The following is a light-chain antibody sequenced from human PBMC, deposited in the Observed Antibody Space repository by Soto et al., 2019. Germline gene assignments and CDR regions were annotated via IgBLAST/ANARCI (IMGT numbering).Light chain of an antibody. J-gene: IGKJ1*01. CDR3: QQCGSSPT. CDR1: QSVSSNY. CDR2: GAF. Sequence: EIVLTQSPGTLSLSPGERATFSCRASQSVSSNYLAWYQQKPGQAPRLLIYGAFKRATGIPDRFSGSGSGTDFTLTINRLEPEDFALYYCQQCGSSPTFGQGTKVDIK. V-gene: IGKV3-20*01.